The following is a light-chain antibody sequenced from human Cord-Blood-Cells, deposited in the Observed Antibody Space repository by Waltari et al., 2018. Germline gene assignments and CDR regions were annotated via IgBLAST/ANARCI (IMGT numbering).Light chain of an antibody. CDR3: QQYNSYPYT. J-gene: IGKJ2*01. CDR2: DAS. V-gene: IGKV1-5*01. Sequence: DIQMTQSPSTLSASVGDRVTITCRASQSILSWLAWFQQKPGKAPKLLIDDASILESVVPSGFSGSGSGTEVTLTISSLQPDDFATYYCQQYNSYPYTFGQGTKLEIK. CDR1: QSILSW.